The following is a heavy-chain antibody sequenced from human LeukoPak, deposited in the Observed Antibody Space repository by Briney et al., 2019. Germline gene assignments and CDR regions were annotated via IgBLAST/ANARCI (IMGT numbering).Heavy chain of an antibody. J-gene: IGHJ3*02. CDR3: ARDHEQVVQLDAFDI. V-gene: IGHV3-21*01. D-gene: IGHD1-1*01. CDR2: ISSSSTYI. Sequence: GGSLRLSCAASGFTFSTYSMNWVRQAPGKGLEWVSSISSSSTYIHYADSVKGRFTIFRDDAKNSLYLQMNSLRAEDTAVYYCARDHEQVVQLDAFDIWGQGTMVTVSS. CDR1: GFTFSTYS.